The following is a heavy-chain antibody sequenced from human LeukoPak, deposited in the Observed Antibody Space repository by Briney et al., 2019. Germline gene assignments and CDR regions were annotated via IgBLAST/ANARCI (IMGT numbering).Heavy chain of an antibody. CDR2: ISYDGSNK. J-gene: IGHJ4*02. CDR1: GFTFSSYA. CDR3: ARDRYSSGWYAPQFDY. D-gene: IGHD6-19*01. V-gene: IGHV3-30-3*01. Sequence: GGSLRLSCAASGFTFSSYAMHWVRQAPGKGLEWVAVISYDGSNKYYADSVKGRFTISRDNSKNTLYLQMNSLRAEDTAVYYCARDRYSSGWYAPQFDYWGQGTLVTVSS.